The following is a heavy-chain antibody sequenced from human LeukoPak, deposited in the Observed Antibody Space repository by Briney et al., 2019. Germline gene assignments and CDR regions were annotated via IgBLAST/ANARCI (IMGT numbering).Heavy chain of an antibody. D-gene: IGHD3-22*01. V-gene: IGHV4-39*01. CDR2: IYYSWST. Sequence: PSETLSLTCTVSGGSISSSSYYWGWIRQPPGKGLEWIGSIYYSWSTYYNPSLKSRVTISVDTSKNQFSLKLSSVTAADTAVYYCARSTYYYDSSGYYLNPFDYWGQGTLVTVSS. CDR1: GGSISSSSYY. CDR3: ARSTYYYDSSGYYLNPFDY. J-gene: IGHJ4*02.